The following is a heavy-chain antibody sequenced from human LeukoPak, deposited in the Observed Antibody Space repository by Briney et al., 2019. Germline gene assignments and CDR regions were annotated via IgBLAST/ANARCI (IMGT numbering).Heavy chain of an antibody. V-gene: IGHV1-18*01. D-gene: IGHD2-2*01. J-gene: IGHJ5*02. CDR3: ARAGYCSSTSCPYNNWFDP. CDR2: ISAYNGNT. Sequence: ASVKVSCKASGYTFTSYGISWVRQAPGQGLEWMGWISAYNGNTNYAQKLQGRVTMTTDTSTSTAYMELRSLRPDDTAVYYCARAGYCSSTSCPYNNWFDPWGQGTLVTVSS. CDR1: GYTFTSYG.